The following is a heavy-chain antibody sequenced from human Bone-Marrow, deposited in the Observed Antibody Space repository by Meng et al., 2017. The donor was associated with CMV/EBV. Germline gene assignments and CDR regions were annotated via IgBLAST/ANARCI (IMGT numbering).Heavy chain of an antibody. V-gene: IGHV4-59*01. Sequence: SETLSLTCTVSDGSISSYYWSWIRQPQGKGLEGIGYIYYSGVTNSNPSLKSPVTISIDTSKNQFSLKMSSVTAADTAVYYCARDCSSTRCDTPRYGMDVWGQGTTVTVSS. D-gene: IGHD2-2*02. CDR3: ARDCSSTRCDTPRYGMDV. J-gene: IGHJ6*02. CDR1: DGSISSYY. CDR2: IYYSGVT.